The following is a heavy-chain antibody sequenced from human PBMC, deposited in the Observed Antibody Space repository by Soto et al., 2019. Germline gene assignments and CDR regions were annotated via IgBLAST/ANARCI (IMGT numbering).Heavy chain of an antibody. CDR3: ARHHLRDRNYYYYGMDV. J-gene: IGHJ6*02. CDR1: GDSFTSYW. V-gene: IGHV5-51*01. Sequence: PGESLKISCKGSGDSFTSYWIGWVRQMTGKGLEWMGIIYPGDSDTRYSPSFQGQVTISADKSISTAYLQWSSLKASDTAMYYCARHHLRDRNYYYYGMDVWGQGTTVTVSS. CDR2: IYPGDSDT.